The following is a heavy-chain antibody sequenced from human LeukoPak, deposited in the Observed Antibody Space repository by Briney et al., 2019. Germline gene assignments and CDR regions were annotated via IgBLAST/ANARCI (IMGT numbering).Heavy chain of an antibody. CDR1: GFTFSDYY. CDR2: INTGSTYT. CDR3: TREDNWYFDL. V-gene: IGHV3-11*05. J-gene: IGHJ2*01. Sequence: PGGSLRLSCAASGFTFSDYYMTWIRQAPGKGLEWLSYINTGSTYTNYANSVKGRFTISRDNAKNSLYLQLNSLRAEDTAVYYCTREDNWYFDLWGRGTLVTVPS.